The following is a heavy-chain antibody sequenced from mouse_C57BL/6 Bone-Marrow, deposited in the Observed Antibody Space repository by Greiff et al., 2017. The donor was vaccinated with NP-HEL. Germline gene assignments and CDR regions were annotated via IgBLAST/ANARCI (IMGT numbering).Heavy chain of an antibody. V-gene: IGHV1-69*01. Sequence: QVQLQQPGAELVMPGASVKLSCKASGYTFTSYWMHWVKQRPGQGFEWIGEIDPSDSYTNYNQKFKGKSTLTVDKSSSTAYMQLSSLTSEDSAVYYCARDGYSFFDYWGQGTTLTVSS. CDR3: ARDGYSFFDY. CDR2: IDPSDSYT. CDR1: GYTFTSYW. D-gene: IGHD2-3*01. J-gene: IGHJ2*01.